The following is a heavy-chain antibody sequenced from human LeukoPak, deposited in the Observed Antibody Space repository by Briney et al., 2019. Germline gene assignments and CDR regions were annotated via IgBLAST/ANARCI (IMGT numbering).Heavy chain of an antibody. V-gene: IGHV4-61*01. CDR1: GGSVSSGSYY. CDR2: IYYSGST. D-gene: IGHD3-22*01. CDR3: ARHSYHYYDSSGYYYSYYYYGMDV. Sequence: SETLSLTCTVSGGSVSSGSYYWSWIRQPPGKGLEWIGYIYYSGSTNYNPSLKSRFTISVDTSKNQFSLKLSSVTAADTAVYYCARHSYHYYDSSGYYYSYYYYGMDVWGQGTTVTVSS. J-gene: IGHJ6*02.